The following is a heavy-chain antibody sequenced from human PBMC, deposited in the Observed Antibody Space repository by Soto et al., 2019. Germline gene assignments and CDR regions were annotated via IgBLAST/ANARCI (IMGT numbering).Heavy chain of an antibody. D-gene: IGHD6-6*01. J-gene: IGHJ5*02. V-gene: IGHV4-34*01. Sequence: SETLSLTCAVYGCSFSGYYWAGTRQPPGKGLEWIGEINHSGSTNYNPSLKSRVTISVDTSKNQFSLKLSSVTAADTAVYYCARFCSSSSWLYWFDPWGQGTLVTVSS. CDR2: INHSGST. CDR3: ARFCSSSSWLYWFDP. CDR1: GCSFSGYY.